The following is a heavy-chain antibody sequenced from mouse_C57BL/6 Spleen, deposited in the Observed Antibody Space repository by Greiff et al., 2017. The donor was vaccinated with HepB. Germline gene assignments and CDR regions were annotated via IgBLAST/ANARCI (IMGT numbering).Heavy chain of an antibody. CDR2: IYPGDGDT. Sequence: QVQLQQSGPELVKPGASVKISCKASGYAFSSSWMNWVKQRPGKGLEWIGRIYPGDGDTNYNGKFKGKATLTADKSSSTAYMQLSSLTSEDSAVYFCARKVGRGYAMDYWGQGTSVTVSS. J-gene: IGHJ4*01. V-gene: IGHV1-82*01. D-gene: IGHD1-3*01. CDR3: ARKVGRGYAMDY. CDR1: GYAFSSSW.